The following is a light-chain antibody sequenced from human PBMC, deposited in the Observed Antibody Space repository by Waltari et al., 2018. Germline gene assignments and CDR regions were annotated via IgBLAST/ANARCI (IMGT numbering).Light chain of an antibody. Sequence: EMVLTQSPATLSFSPGERATLSCRASQSVGTYLPWYQQRPGQSPRLLIYDASYRATGIPGRFSGSGSETDFTLTISSLQPEDFAVYYCQQRRSWPLTFGGGTRVQI. V-gene: IGKV3-11*01. CDR3: QQRRSWPLT. CDR1: QSVGTY. CDR2: DAS. J-gene: IGKJ4*01.